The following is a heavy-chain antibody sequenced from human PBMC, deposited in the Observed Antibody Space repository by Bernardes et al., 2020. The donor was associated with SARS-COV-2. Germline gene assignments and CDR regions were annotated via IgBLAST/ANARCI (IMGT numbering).Heavy chain of an antibody. V-gene: IGHV3-48*01. CDR3: ARGAEVDRGNS. D-gene: IGHD3-16*01. CDR2: IDEGGGAI. J-gene: IGHJ5*02. CDR1: GFVFSSLR. Sequence: GGSLRLSCVGSGFVFSSLRMNWVRQAPGKGLEWVSYIDEGGGAIYYADSVRGRFTISRDNAKNSVYLQMNSLVSEDTALYYCARGAEVDRGNSWGQGILVTGFS.